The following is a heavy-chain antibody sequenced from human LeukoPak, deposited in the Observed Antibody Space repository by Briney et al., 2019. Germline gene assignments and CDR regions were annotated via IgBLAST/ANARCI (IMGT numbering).Heavy chain of an antibody. J-gene: IGHJ6*04. D-gene: IGHD3-10*02. CDR2: ISSSGSTI. V-gene: IGHV3-48*03. CDR3: AELGIAMVGGV. CDR1: GFTFSSYE. Sequence: PGVSLRLSCAASGFTFSSYEMNRVRQAQGKGLEWVSYISSSGSTIYYAGSVKGRWTISRDNAKNSLYLQMNSLRAEDTAVYYCAELGIAMVGGVWGKGTTVTISS.